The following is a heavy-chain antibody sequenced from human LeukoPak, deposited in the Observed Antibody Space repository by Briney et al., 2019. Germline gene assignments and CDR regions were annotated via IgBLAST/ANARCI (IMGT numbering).Heavy chain of an antibody. CDR3: ARDRYGSGSYKGKYNWFDP. CDR2: INPNSGGT. CDR1: GYTFTGHY. J-gene: IGHJ5*02. D-gene: IGHD3-10*01. V-gene: IGHV1-2*04. Sequence: ASVKVSCKASGYTFTGHYMHWVRQAPGQGLEWMGWINPNSGGTNYAQKFQGWVTMTRDTSISTAYMELSRLRSDDTAVYYCARDRYGSGSYKGKYNWFDPWGQGTLVTVSS.